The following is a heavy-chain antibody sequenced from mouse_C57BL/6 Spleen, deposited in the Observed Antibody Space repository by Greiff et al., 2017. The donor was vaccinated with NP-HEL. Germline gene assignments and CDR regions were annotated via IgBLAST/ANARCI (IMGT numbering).Heavy chain of an antibody. V-gene: IGHV1-15*01. CDR3: TRSAILRYFDV. CDR2: IDPETGGT. D-gene: IGHD1-1*01. Sequence: VQLQQSGAELVRPGASVTLSCKASGYTFTDYEMHWVKQTPVHGLEWIGAIDPETGGTAYNQKFKGKAILTADKSSSTAYMELRSLTSEDSAVYYCTRSAILRYFDVWGTGTTVTVSS. J-gene: IGHJ1*03. CDR1: GYTFTDYE.